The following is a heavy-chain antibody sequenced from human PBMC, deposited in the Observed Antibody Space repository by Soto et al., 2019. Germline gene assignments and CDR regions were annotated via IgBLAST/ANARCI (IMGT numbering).Heavy chain of an antibody. J-gene: IGHJ5*02. V-gene: IGHV4-38-2*02. CDR3: ARDHYDYVWGSYRYTYWFDP. Sequence: WETLSLTCAVSGYSISSGYYWGWIRQPPGKGLEWIGSIYHSGSTYYNPSLKSRVTISVDTSKNQFSLKLSSVTAADTAVYYCARDHYDYVWGSYRYTYWFDPWGQGTLVTVSS. D-gene: IGHD3-16*02. CDR2: IYHSGST. CDR1: GYSISSGYY.